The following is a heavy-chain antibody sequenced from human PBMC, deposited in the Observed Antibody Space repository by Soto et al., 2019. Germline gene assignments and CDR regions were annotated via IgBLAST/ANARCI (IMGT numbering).Heavy chain of an antibody. CDR2: INIEGSST. V-gene: IGHV3-74*01. D-gene: IGHD2-21*02. J-gene: IGHJ3*02. CDR3: ARDKWLMGGYSDHDAFDI. CDR1: GFTFSSYW. Sequence: EVQLVESGGGLVQPGGSLRLSCAASGFTFSSYWMHWVRQAPGKGLVWVSRINIEGSSTSYADSVKGRFTISRDNAKNTLYLQMNSLRAEDTAVYYCARDKWLMGGYSDHDAFDIWGQGTMVTVSS.